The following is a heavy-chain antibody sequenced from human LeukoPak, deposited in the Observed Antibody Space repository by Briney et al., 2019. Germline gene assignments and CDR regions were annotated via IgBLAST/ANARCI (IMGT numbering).Heavy chain of an antibody. D-gene: IGHD1-20*01. V-gene: IGHV3-11*01. CDR3: ARVSSVGRNNYYFDY. Sequence: PGGSLRLSCAAAGFTFSDYYMSWIRQTPGKGLEWVSYISSSGSTIYYTDSVKGRFTISRDNAKNSLYLQMNSLRAEDTAVYYCARVSSVGRNNYYFDYWGQGTLVTVSS. CDR2: ISSSGSTI. J-gene: IGHJ4*02. CDR1: GFTFSDYY.